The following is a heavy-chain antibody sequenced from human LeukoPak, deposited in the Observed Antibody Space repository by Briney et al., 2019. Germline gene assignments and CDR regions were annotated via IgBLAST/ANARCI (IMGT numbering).Heavy chain of an antibody. Sequence: ASVKVSCKASGYTFTSYDFNWVRQATGQRPEWMGWMSPNSGDTGYALKFQDRVTMTRNTSISTAYMELSSLRSDDTAVYYCARGPPNWGYGYWGPGTLVTVSS. J-gene: IGHJ4*02. D-gene: IGHD7-27*01. CDR3: ARGPPNWGYGY. V-gene: IGHV1-8*01. CDR1: GYTFTSYD. CDR2: MSPNSGDT.